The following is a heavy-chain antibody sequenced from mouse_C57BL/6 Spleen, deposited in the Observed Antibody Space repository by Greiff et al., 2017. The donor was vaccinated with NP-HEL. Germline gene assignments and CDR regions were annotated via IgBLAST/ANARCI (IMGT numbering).Heavy chain of an antibody. J-gene: IGHJ4*01. CDR1: GFNIKDDY. V-gene: IGHV14-4*01. D-gene: IGHD2-2*01. Sequence: EVKLMESGAELVRPGASVKLSCTASGFNIKDDYMHWVKQRPEQGLEWIGWIDPENGDTEYASKFQGKATITADTSSNTAYLQLSSLTSEDTAVYYCTTSMVTTGGYAMDYWGQGTSVTVSS. CDR3: TTSMVTTGGYAMDY. CDR2: IDPENGDT.